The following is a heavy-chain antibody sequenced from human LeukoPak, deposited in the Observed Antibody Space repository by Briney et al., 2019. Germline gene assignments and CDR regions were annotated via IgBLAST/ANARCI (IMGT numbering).Heavy chain of an antibody. J-gene: IGHJ5*02. CDR1: GFTVSSNY. CDR2: IYSGGST. D-gene: IGHD3-10*01. V-gene: IGHV3-66*01. Sequence: GGSLRLSCAASGFTVSSNYMSWVRQAPGKGLEWVSVIYSGGSTYYADSVKGRFTISRDNSKNTLYLQMNSLRAEDTAVYYCARASFGEPDNWFDPWGQGTLVTVSS. CDR3: ARASFGEPDNWFDP.